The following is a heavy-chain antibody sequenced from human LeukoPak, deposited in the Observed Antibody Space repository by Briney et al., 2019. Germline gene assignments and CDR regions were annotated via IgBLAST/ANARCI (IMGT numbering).Heavy chain of an antibody. Sequence: ASVKVSCKASGYTFTSYDINWVRLATGQGLEWMGWMNPNSGNTGYAQKFQGRVTMTRNTSISTAYMELSSLRSEDTAVYYCAREPRCSSTSCTAESEDYWGQGTLVTVSS. V-gene: IGHV1-8*01. CDR2: MNPNSGNT. CDR3: AREPRCSSTSCTAESEDY. J-gene: IGHJ4*02. CDR1: GYTFTSYD. D-gene: IGHD2-2*01.